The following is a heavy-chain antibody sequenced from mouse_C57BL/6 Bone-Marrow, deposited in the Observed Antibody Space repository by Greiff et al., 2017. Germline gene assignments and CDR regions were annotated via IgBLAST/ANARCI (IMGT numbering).Heavy chain of an antibody. CDR1: GFTFSDYY. CDR2: ISNGGGST. J-gene: IGHJ1*03. CDR3: ARHYYSSSGYIDG. D-gene: IGHD1-1*01. Sequence: EVQLQQSGGGLVQPGGSLKLSCAASGFTFSDYYMYWVRQTPEKRLEWVAYISNGGGSTYYPDTVKGRFTISRDNAKNTLYLQMSRLKSEDTAMYYCARHYYSSSGYIDGWGTGTTVTVSS. V-gene: IGHV5-12*01.